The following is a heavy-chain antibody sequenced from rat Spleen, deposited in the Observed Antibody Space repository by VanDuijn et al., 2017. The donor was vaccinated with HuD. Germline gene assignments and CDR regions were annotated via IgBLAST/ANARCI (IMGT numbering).Heavy chain of an antibody. J-gene: IGHJ1*01. CDR1: GLSFSNYD. Sequence: EVQLVESGGGSVQPGRSMRLSCAVSGLSFSNYDMAWVRQAPKKGLGWVATIIYDDSRTYYRDSVKGRFTASRDNAKSTLYLQMDSLRSEDTATYYCARHAYYDGYYHWYFDFWGPGTMVTVSS. D-gene: IGHD1-12*03. CDR2: IIYDDSRT. V-gene: IGHV5-7*01. CDR3: ARHAYYDGYYHWYFDF.